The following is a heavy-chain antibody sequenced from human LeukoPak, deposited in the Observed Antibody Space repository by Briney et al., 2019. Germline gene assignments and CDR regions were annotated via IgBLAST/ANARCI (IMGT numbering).Heavy chain of an antibody. Sequence: GESLKISCQASGYSFTSSWIGWARQMPGKGLEWMGIIYPGDSDTRYSPSFQGQVTISADKSISTAYLQWSSLKASDTAMYYCARHSYCSSTTCYYYYGMDVWGQGTTVTVSS. D-gene: IGHD2-2*01. V-gene: IGHV5-51*01. CDR1: GYSFTSSW. CDR2: IYPGDSDT. CDR3: ARHSYCSSTTCYYYYGMDV. J-gene: IGHJ6*02.